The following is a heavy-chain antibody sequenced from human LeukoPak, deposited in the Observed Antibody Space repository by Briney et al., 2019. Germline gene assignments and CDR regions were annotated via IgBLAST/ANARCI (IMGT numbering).Heavy chain of an antibody. CDR1: GFTFSSYA. CDR3: ARDLDWVTITGGGIFDY. D-gene: IGHD5-12*01. Sequence: GRSLRLSCAASGFTFSSYAMHWVRQAPGKGLEWVAVISYDGSNKYYADSVKGRFTISRDNSKNTLYLQMNSLRAEDTAVYYCARDLDWVTITGGGIFDYWGQGTLVTVSS. CDR2: ISYDGSNK. V-gene: IGHV3-30-3*01. J-gene: IGHJ4*02.